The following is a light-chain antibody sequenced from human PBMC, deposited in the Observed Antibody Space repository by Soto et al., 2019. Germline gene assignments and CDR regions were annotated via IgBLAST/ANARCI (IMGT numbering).Light chain of an antibody. V-gene: IGKV3-11*01. CDR3: QHRSNWPVT. CDR2: DAS. Sequence: EIVLTQSPATLSLSPGERATLSCRASQSVSSFLAWYQQKPGQAPRLLIYDASNRATGIPARFSGSGSGTDFTLTISRLEPEDVAVYYCQHRSNWPVTFGGGTKVEIK. CDR1: QSVSSF. J-gene: IGKJ4*01.